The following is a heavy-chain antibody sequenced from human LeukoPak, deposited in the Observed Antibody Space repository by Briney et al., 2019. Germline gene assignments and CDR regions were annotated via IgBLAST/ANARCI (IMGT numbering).Heavy chain of an antibody. CDR2: IIPIFDTA. D-gene: IGHD3-10*01. J-gene: IGHJ3*02. CDR3: AGDYCGSGSYYNFGFYAFDI. V-gene: IGHV1-69*06. Sequence: SVKLSSKASTGTFTSYTISRGRHPPGQGRERMGGIIPIFDTANYSHKVHGTGTITADKSNTTTYMELSSLRSEDTAVYYCAGDYCGSGSYYNFGFYAFDIWGQGTMVTVSS. CDR1: TGTFTSYT.